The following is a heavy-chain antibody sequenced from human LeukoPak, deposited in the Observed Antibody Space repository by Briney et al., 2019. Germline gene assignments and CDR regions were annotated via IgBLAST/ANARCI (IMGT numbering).Heavy chain of an antibody. J-gene: IGHJ5*02. CDR2: INPNSGGT. CDR3: ARLMGPQDSSSWYREVYNWFDP. D-gene: IGHD6-13*01. Sequence: GASVKVSCKASGYTFTGYYMHWVRQAPGQGLEWMGRINPNSGGTNYAQKFQGRVTMTRDTSISTAYMELSRLRSDDTAVYYCARLMGPQDSSSWYREVYNWFDPWGQGTLVTVSS. V-gene: IGHV1-2*06. CDR1: GYTFTGYY.